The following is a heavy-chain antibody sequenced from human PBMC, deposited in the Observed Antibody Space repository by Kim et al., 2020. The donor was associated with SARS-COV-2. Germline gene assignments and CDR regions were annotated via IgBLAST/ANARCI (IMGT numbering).Heavy chain of an antibody. D-gene: IGHD3-3*01. CDR3: ARVARITIFGVVNSAFDI. V-gene: IGHV4-31*03. CDR1: GGSISSGGYY. CDR2: IYYSGST. J-gene: IGHJ3*02. Sequence: SETLSLTCTVSGGSISSGGYYWSWIRQHPGKGLEWIGYIYYSGSTYYNPSLKSRVTISVDTSKNQFSLKLSSATAADTAVYYCARVARITIFGVVNSAFDIWGQGTMVTVSS.